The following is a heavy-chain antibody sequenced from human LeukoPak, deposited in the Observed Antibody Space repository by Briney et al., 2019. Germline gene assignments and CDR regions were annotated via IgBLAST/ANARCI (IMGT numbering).Heavy chain of an antibody. Sequence: SQTLSLTCAVSGGSISSGGYSWSWIRQPPGKGLEWIGYIYHSGSTYYNPSLKSRVTISVDRSKNQFSPKLSSVTAADTAVYYCARTDGSGSYYSSWGQGTTVTVSS. D-gene: IGHD3-10*01. CDR3: ARTDGSGSYYSS. CDR1: GGSISSGGYS. J-gene: IGHJ6*02. V-gene: IGHV4-30-2*01. CDR2: IYHSGST.